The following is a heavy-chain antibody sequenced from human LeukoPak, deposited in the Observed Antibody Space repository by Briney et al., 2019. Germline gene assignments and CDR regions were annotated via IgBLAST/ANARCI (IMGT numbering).Heavy chain of an antibody. CDR1: GYTFTAYY. D-gene: IGHD2-15*01. CDR3: AIAGGGSDAFDI. Sequence: ASVKVSCKASGYTFTAYYIHWVRQAPGQGLEWMGRISPNSGGTSYAQKFQGRVTMTRDTSISTAYMELSRLRSDDTVVYYCAIAGGGSDAFDIWGQGTMVTASS. J-gene: IGHJ3*02. V-gene: IGHV1-2*05. CDR2: ISPNSGGT.